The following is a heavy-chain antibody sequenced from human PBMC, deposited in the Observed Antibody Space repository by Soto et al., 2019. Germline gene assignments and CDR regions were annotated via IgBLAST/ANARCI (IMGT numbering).Heavy chain of an antibody. Sequence: PGGSLRLSCAASGFTFSRYSMNWVRQAPGKGLEWVSYISSSSSTIYYADSVKGRFTISRDNAKNSLYLQMNSLRAEDTAVYYCARESTPLGAEYFQHWGQGTLVTVSS. CDR3: ARESTPLGAEYFQH. CDR2: ISSSSSTI. V-gene: IGHV3-48*01. J-gene: IGHJ1*01. CDR1: GFTFSRYS. D-gene: IGHD4-17*01.